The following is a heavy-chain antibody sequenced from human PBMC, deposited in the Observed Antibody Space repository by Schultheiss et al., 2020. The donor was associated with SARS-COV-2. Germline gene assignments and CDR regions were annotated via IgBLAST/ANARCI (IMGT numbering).Heavy chain of an antibody. J-gene: IGHJ6*02. V-gene: IGHV3-9*01. CDR1: SSGGYY. CDR3: ARDSGYSYGFGYYYGMDV. Sequence: SSGGYYWSWIRQAPGKGLEWVSGISWNSGSIGYADSVKGRFTISRDNAKNSLYLQMNSLRAEDTAVYYCARDSGYSYGFGYYYGMDVWGQGTTVTVSS. CDR2: ISWNSGSI. D-gene: IGHD5-18*01.